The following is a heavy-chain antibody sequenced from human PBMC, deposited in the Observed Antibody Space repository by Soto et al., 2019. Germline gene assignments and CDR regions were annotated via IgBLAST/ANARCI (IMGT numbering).Heavy chain of an antibody. CDR2: IYSSGIT. D-gene: IGHD3-3*01. J-gene: IGHJ6*02. CDR1: GGSISSGDYY. Sequence: QLQLQESGPGLVRPSQTLSLTCSVSGGSISSGDYYWTWIRQPPGEGLEWIGYIYSSGITNFNPALKSRRAMSVDTSNNQFPLRLNSLTAADTAVYYCARGVLEAPTIFFDFWRPFVDVWGQGPTVIVSS. CDR3: ARGVLEAPTIFFDFWRPFVDV. V-gene: IGHV4-30-4*01.